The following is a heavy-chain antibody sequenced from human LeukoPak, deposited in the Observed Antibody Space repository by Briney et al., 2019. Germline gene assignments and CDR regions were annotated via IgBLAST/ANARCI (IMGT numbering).Heavy chain of an antibody. V-gene: IGHV3-23*01. J-gene: IGHJ4*02. D-gene: IGHD3-3*01. CDR2: ISGSGGST. CDR3: AKGYDFWSGYYSSFDY. CDR1: GFTFSSYA. Sequence: GGSLRLSCAASGFTFSSYAMSWVRQAPGKGLEWVSAISGSGGSTYYADSVKGRFTISRDNSKNTLYLQMNSLRAEDPAVYYCAKGYDFWSGYYSSFDYWGQGTLVTVSS.